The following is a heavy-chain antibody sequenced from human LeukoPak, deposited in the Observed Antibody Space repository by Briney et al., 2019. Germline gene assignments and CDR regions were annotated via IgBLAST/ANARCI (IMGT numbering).Heavy chain of an antibody. Sequence: PGGSLRLSCAASGFTFSSYGMHWVRQAPGKGLEWVAFIRYDGSNKYYADSVKGRFTISRDNSKNTLYLQMNSLRAEDTAVYYCAKDLGVGVVPAAMVFDYWGQGTLVTVSS. D-gene: IGHD2-2*01. CDR1: GFTFSSYG. CDR3: AKDLGVGVVPAAMVFDY. V-gene: IGHV3-30*02. J-gene: IGHJ4*02. CDR2: IRYDGSNK.